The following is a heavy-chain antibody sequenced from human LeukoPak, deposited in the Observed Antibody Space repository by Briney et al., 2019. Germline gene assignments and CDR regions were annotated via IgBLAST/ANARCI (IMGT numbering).Heavy chain of an antibody. CDR3: ARQGFSSGSYRFDP. D-gene: IGHD6-19*01. CDR2: IYYSGTT. Sequence: SETLSLTCTVSGGSISSYYWSWIRQPPGKGLEWIGYIYYSGTTNYNPSLKSRVTISVDTSKNQFSLKLSSVTAADTAVYYCARQGFSSGSYRFDPWGQGTLVTVSS. CDR1: GGSISSYY. J-gene: IGHJ5*02. V-gene: IGHV4-59*08.